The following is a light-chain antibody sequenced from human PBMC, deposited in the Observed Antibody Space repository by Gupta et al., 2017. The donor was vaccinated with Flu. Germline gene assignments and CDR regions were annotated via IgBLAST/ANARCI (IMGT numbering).Light chain of an antibody. J-gene: IGKJ5*01. Sequence: DNQMTQSPSSLSAYVGDRVTIICQASQDISNNLNWYQQKPGKAPNLLIHDASNLETGVPSRFSGSGFGTDFTFTISSLQPEDIATYYCQQYDNLPFTFGQGTRLEIK. CDR2: DAS. V-gene: IGKV1-33*01. CDR3: QQYDNLPFT. CDR1: QDISNN.